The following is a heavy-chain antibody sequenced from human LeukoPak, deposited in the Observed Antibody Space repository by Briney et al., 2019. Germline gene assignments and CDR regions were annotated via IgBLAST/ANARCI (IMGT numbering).Heavy chain of an antibody. V-gene: IGHV3-30*18. CDR1: GFTFSDYG. CDR2: IANDARDK. J-gene: IGHJ4*02. D-gene: IGHD6-13*01. Sequence: GGSLRLSCAASGFTFSDYGMHWVRQAPGKGLERVAGIANDARDKKYADSVRGRFTITTNNSKNTVYMQMNSLRAEDTAVFYCVKDMKIKAAGYYVDYWGQGTLVTVSS. CDR3: VKDMKIKAAGYYVDY.